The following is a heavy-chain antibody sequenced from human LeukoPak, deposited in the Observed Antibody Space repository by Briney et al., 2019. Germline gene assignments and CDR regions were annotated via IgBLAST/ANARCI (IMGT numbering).Heavy chain of an antibody. CDR1: GGSISSSSYY. Sequence: NPSETLSLTCSVSGGSISSSSYYWGWIRQPPGKGLEWIGSIYYSGSIYYNPSLKSRVTISVDKSKNQFSLKLSSVTAADTAVYYCARNSYYDNSGEGAFDIWGQGTMVTVSS. CDR3: ARNSYYDNSGEGAFDI. CDR2: IYYSGSI. D-gene: IGHD3-22*01. J-gene: IGHJ3*02. V-gene: IGHV4-39*07.